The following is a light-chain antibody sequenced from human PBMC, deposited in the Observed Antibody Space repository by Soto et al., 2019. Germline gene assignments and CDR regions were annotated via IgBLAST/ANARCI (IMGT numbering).Light chain of an antibody. CDR1: SSDVGGYNY. CDR3: SSYTSSSTYV. Sequence: QSALTQPASVSGSPGQSITISCTGTSSDVGGYNYVSWYQQHPGKAPKLMIYEVRNRPSGVSNRFSGSKSGNTASLTISGLHADDEADYYCSSYTSSSTYVFGTGTKLTVL. V-gene: IGLV2-14*01. CDR2: EVR. J-gene: IGLJ1*01.